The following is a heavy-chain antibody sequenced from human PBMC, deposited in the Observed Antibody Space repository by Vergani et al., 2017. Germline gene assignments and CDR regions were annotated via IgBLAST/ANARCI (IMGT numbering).Heavy chain of an antibody. V-gene: IGHV4-39*02. CDR2: IYYSGST. CDR3: ARDPYCSGGSCNDY. D-gene: IGHD2-15*01. CDR1: GGSISSSSYY. J-gene: IGHJ4*02. Sequence: QLQLQESGPGLVKPSETLSLTCTVSGGSISSSSYYWGWIRQPPGKGLEWIGSIYYSGSTYYNPSLKSRVTISVDTSKNQFSLKLSSVTAADTAVYYCARDPYCSGGSCNDYWGQGTLVTVSS.